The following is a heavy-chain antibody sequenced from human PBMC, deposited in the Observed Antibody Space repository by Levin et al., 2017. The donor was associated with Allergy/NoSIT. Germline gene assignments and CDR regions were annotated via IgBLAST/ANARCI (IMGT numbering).Heavy chain of an antibody. J-gene: IGHJ6*03. CDR1: GGSISSYY. D-gene: IGHD6-13*01. CDR3: AREVRIAAPNYYDYYMDV. V-gene: IGHV4-59*01. Sequence: SETLSLTCTVSGGSISSYYWSWIRQPPGKGLEWIGYIYYSGSTNYNPSLKSRVTISADTSKNQFSLKLSSVTAADTAVYYCAREVRIAAPNYYDYYMDVWGKGTTVTVSS. CDR2: IYYSGST.